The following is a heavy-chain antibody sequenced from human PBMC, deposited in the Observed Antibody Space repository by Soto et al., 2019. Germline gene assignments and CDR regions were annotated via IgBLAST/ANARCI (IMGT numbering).Heavy chain of an antibody. CDR2: ISDTGSG. J-gene: IGHJ6*02. D-gene: IGHD5-12*01. V-gene: IGHV4-61*01. CDR1: GGSVSSGSYY. Sequence: QVQLQESGPGRVKPSETLAVTCTVSGGSVSSGSYYWSWIRQPPGKGLEWVGCISDTGSGDYNPSLKSRVTISVHTSKRQFSLGLNSVTAADTALYYCARAHSGDDPLGMDVGGHGTTVTVSS. CDR3: ARAHSGDDPLGMDV.